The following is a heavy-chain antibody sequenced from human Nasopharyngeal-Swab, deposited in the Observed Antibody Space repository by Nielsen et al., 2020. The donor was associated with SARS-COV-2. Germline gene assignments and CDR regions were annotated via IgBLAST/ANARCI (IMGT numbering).Heavy chain of an antibody. CDR2: IYYSGST. V-gene: IGHV4-61*07. CDR3: ARLAAAGSYYYYYYGMDV. J-gene: IGHJ6*02. Sequence: WIRQRPGKGLEWIGYIYYSGSTNYNPSLKSRVTISVDTSKNQFSLKLSSVTAADTAVYYCARLAAAGSYYYYYYGMDVWGQGTTVTVSS. D-gene: IGHD6-13*01.